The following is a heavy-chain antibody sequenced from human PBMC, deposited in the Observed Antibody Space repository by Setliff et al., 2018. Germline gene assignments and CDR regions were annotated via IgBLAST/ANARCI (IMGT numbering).Heavy chain of an antibody. CDR3: ARASHSSSWTGTSYYFDY. V-gene: IGHV4-61*09. D-gene: IGHD6-13*01. J-gene: IGHJ4*02. CDR2: IYTSGST. CDR1: GGAISSGSYY. Sequence: KPSETLSLTCTVSGGAISSGSYYWSWIRQPAGKGLEWIGHIYTSGSTNYNPSIKSRVTISVDTSKNQFSLKLSSVTAADTAVYYCARASHSSSWTGTSYYFDYWGQGTLVTVSS.